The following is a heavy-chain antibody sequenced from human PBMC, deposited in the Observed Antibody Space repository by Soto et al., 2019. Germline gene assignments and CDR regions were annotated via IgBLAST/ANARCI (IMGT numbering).Heavy chain of an antibody. CDR3: ARGRGPGIAVAGTYDYYYYGMDV. CDR2: INPSGGST. CDR1: GYTFTSYY. J-gene: IGHJ6*04. V-gene: IGHV1-46*01. D-gene: IGHD6-19*01. Sequence: GASMKVSCKASGYTFTSYYMHWVRQAPGQGLEWMGIINPSGGSTSYAQKFQGRVTMTRDTSTSTVYMELSSLRSEDTAVYYCARGRGPGIAVAGTYDYYYYGMDVWGKGTTVTVSS.